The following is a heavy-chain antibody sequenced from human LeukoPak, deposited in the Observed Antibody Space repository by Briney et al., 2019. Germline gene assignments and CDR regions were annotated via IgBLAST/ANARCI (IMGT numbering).Heavy chain of an antibody. CDR1: GFTFSSYI. CDR3: AKVQRREGGVWAMVRRVINGAVFFDY. J-gene: IGHJ4*02. D-gene: IGHD3-10*01. CDR2: ISWNSGSI. V-gene: IGHV3-9*01. Sequence: GGSLRLSCAASGFTFSSYIMNWVRQAPGKGLEWVSGISWNSGSISYADSVKGRFTISRDNAKNSLYLQMNSLRAEDTALYYCAKVQRREGGVWAMVRRVINGAVFFDYWGQGTLVTVSS.